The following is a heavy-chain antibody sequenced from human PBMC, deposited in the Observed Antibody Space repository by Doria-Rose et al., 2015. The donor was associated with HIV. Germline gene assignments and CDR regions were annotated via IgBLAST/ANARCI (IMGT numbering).Heavy chain of an antibody. J-gene: IGHJ4*02. V-gene: IGHV2-26*01. CDR2: IFSDDER. Sequence: QITLKESGPVLVKPTETLTLTCTVSGVSLSSPGMGVSWIRQPPGKALEWLANIFSDDERSYKTSLKSRRTISRGTSKSQVVLTMTDMDPVDTATYYCARIKSSRCYHKYYFDFWGQGTLVIVSA. D-gene: IGHD6-13*01. CDR1: GVSLSSPGMG. CDR3: ARIKSSRCYHKYYFDF.